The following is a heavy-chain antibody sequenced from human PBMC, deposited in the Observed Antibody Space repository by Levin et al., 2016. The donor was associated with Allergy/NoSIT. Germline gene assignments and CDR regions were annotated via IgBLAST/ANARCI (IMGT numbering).Heavy chain of an antibody. D-gene: IGHD6-13*01. Sequence: RQAPGKGLEWIGYIYYSGSTYYNPSLKSRVTISVDTSKNQFSLKLSSVTAADTAVYYCATTRRIAAAEVDYWGQGTLVTVSS. J-gene: IGHJ4*02. V-gene: IGHV4-31*02. CDR3: ATTRRIAAAEVDY. CDR2: IYYSGST.